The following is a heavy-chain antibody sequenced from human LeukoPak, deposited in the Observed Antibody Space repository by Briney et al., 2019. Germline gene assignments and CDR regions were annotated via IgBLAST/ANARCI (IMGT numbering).Heavy chain of an antibody. J-gene: IGHJ4*02. V-gene: IGHV4-59*01. Sequence: SETLSLTCTVSGGSIRSYYWSWIRQPPGKGLEWIGYIYYSGSTNYNPSLKSRVTISVDTSKNQFYLKLSSVTAADTAVYYCARGVPEYYDFWSGYFYYFDYWGQGTLVTVSS. CDR3: ARGVPEYYDFWSGYFYYFDY. CDR1: GGSIRSYY. CDR2: IYYSGST. D-gene: IGHD3-3*01.